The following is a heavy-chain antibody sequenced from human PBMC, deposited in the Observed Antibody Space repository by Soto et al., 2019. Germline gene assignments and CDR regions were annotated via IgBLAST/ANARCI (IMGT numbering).Heavy chain of an antibody. J-gene: IGHJ5*02. CDR2: ISYDGSNK. CDR3: AKDPAAGLFDP. V-gene: IGHV3-30*18. Sequence: QVQLVESGRGVVQPGRSLRLSCAASGFTFSSYGMHWVRQAPGKGLEWVAVISYDGSNKYYADSVKGRFTISRDNSKNTLYLQMNSLRAEDTAVYYCAKDPAAGLFDPWGQGTLVTVSS. CDR1: GFTFSSYG. D-gene: IGHD6-13*01.